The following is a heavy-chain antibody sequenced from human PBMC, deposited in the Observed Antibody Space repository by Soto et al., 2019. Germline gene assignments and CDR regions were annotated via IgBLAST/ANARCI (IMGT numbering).Heavy chain of an antibody. CDR1: GASSSSYY. Sequence: KTXAILSLTCTVSGASSSSYYWTWIRQPAGKGLEWIGRIYTTESPNYNPSLKSRVSMSLDTSKNQFSLKVTSVTAADTAVYYCERQGFHYYYGMDVWAQGTTVTVS. CDR3: ERQGFHYYYGMDV. CDR2: IYTTESP. J-gene: IGHJ6*02. V-gene: IGHV4-4*07.